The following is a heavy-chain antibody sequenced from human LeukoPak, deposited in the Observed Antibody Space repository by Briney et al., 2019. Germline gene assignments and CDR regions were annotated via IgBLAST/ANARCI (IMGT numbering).Heavy chain of an antibody. D-gene: IGHD6-19*01. Sequence: SETLSLTCTVSGGSISSNSHYWGWIRPPPGKGLEWIGSIYYSGNTYYNPSLKSPVTISVDTSKNQFSLKLTSVTAADTAVYYCARHVAVADMWHFDYWGQGTLVTVSS. V-gene: IGHV4-39*01. CDR1: GGSISSNSHY. CDR2: IYYSGNT. CDR3: ARHVAVADMWHFDY. J-gene: IGHJ4*02.